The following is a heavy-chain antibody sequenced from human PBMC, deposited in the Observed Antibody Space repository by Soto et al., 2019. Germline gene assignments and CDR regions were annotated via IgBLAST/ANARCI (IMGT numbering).Heavy chain of an antibody. J-gene: IGHJ3*02. Sequence: ASVKVSCKASGYTFTSYAMHWVRQAPGQRLEWMGWINAGNGNTKYSQKFQGRVTITRDTSASTAYMELSSLRSEDTAVYYCARDPPGYSSGWTSAFDIWGQGTMVTGSS. CDR2: INAGNGNT. V-gene: IGHV1-3*01. CDR3: ARDPPGYSSGWTSAFDI. D-gene: IGHD6-19*01. CDR1: GYTFTSYA.